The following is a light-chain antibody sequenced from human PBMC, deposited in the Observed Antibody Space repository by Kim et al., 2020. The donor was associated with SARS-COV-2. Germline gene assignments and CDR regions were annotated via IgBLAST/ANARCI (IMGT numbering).Light chain of an antibody. Sequence: EIVLTQSPATLSLSPGERATLSCRASQSVSSYLAWYQQRPGQAPRLLIYDAFNRAPGIPDRFSGSGSGTDFTLTISSLESEDFAVYYCKQRSNWPLTFGGGTKVEI. J-gene: IGKJ4*01. CDR1: QSVSSY. CDR2: DAF. V-gene: IGKV3-11*01. CDR3: KQRSNWPLT.